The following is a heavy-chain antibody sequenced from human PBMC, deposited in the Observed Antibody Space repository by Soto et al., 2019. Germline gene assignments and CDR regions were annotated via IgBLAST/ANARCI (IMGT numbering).Heavy chain of an antibody. CDR1: GFPFRSHW. D-gene: IGHD7-27*01. Sequence: GGSLRLTGAAPGFPFRSHWMHWGPQAPGKGLVWVSRINSDGSNISYADSVKGRFTISRDNAQNTLYLQMNSLRAEDTAVYYCASSLLTPFAYWGQGTLVTVSS. CDR3: ASSLLTPFAY. V-gene: IGHV3-74*01. J-gene: IGHJ4*02. CDR2: INSDGSNI.